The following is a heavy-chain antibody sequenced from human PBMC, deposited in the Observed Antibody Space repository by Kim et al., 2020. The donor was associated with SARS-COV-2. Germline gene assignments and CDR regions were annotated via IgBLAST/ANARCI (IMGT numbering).Heavy chain of an antibody. CDR1: GFAFSNYA. D-gene: IGHD2-21*02. V-gene: IGHV3-23*01. Sequence: GGSLRLSCAASGFAFSNYAMSWVRQAPGKGLEWVSGMSGMSGSGATTYYADSVKGRFTVSRDNSKNTLFLQMNSLRAEDTAMYYGTNGGVGTNYPYFDYWGQGTLVTVSS. CDR2: MSGMSGSGATT. J-gene: IGHJ4*02. CDR3: TNGGVGTNYPYFDY.